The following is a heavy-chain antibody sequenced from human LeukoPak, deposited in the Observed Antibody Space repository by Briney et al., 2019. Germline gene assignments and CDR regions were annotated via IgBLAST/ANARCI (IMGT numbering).Heavy chain of an antibody. J-gene: IGHJ3*02. CDR3: VKERSPFDAFDI. CDR1: GFTFSNYG. Sequence: GGSLRLSCAASGFTFSNYGMHWVRQAPGKGLEWVAVIWSDGINRYYANSVKGRFTFSRDNSKNTLSLQMNSLRAEDTALYYCVKERSPFDAFDIWGQGTMVTVSS. V-gene: IGHV3-33*06. CDR2: IWSDGINR.